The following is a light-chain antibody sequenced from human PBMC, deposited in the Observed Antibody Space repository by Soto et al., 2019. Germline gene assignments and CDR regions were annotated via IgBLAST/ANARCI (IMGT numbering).Light chain of an antibody. CDR2: GAS. J-gene: IGKJ1*01. CDR3: QQYSSLWT. CDR1: QSVSNNY. Sequence: EILLTQSPCTLSLSPGERATLSCGTSQSVSNNYLAWYQQKPGHAPSLLIYGASSRATGIPDRFSGSGSGTDFTLSISRLEPEDFAVYYCQQYSSLWTFGQGTKVDIK. V-gene: IGKV3-20*01.